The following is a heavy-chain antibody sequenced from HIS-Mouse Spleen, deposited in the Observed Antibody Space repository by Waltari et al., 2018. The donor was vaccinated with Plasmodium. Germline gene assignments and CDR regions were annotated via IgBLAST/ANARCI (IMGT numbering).Heavy chain of an antibody. CDR3: ASSWYWYFDL. CDR2: IKQDGSEK. J-gene: IGHJ2*01. Sequence: EVQLVESGGGLVQPGGSLRLSCAASGFTFRSYWMSWVRQAPGKGLEWVANIKQDGSEKYYVDCVKGRFTISRDNAKNSLYLQMNSLRAEDTAVYYCASSWYWYFDLWGRGTLVTVSS. CDR1: GFTFRSYW. V-gene: IGHV3-7*01. D-gene: IGHD6-13*01.